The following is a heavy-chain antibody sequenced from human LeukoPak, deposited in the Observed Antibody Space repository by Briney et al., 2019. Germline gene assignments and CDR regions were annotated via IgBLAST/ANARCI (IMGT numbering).Heavy chain of an antibody. CDR3: AKDESGSDYYGSGSSFY. CDR1: GFTFSSYG. Sequence: GGSLRLSCAASGFTFSSYGMSWVRQAPGKGLEWVSAISGSGGSTYYADSVKGRFTISRDNSKNTLYLQMNSLRAEDTAVYYCAKDESGSDYYGSGSSFYWGQGTLVTVSS. V-gene: IGHV3-23*01. J-gene: IGHJ4*02. CDR2: ISGSGGST. D-gene: IGHD3-10*01.